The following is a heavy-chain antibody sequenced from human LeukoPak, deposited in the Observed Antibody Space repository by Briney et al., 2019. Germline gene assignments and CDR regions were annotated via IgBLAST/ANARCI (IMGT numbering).Heavy chain of an antibody. CDR2: ISSSSSTM. D-gene: IGHD3-22*01. CDR1: GFTFSSYS. J-gene: IGHJ4*02. V-gene: IGHV3-48*01. Sequence: GGSLRLSCAASGFTFSSYSMNWVRQAPGKGLEWVSYISSSSSTMYYADSVKGRFSISRDNAKNSLYLQMNSLRAEDTAVYYCAKDGDDSIDYWGQGTLVTVSS. CDR3: AKDGDDSIDY.